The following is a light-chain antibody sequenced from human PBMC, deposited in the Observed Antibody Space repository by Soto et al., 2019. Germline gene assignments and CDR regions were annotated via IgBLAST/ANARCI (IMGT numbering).Light chain of an antibody. CDR2: RAN. CDR1: SSNIGRNY. V-gene: IGLV1-47*01. J-gene: IGLJ2*01. CDR3: ATWDDSLGGPV. Sequence: QSVLTQTPSVSGTPGQRVNISCSGSSSNIGRNYVYWYHQFPGTAPKLLIYRANERPSGVPDRFSGSKSGTSASLAISGLRSGDEADYHCATWDDSLGGPVFGGGTKVTVL.